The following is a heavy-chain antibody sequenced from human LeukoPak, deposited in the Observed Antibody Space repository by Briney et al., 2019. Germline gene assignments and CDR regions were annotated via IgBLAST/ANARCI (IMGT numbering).Heavy chain of an antibody. CDR3: VRRVPSTPLFDP. D-gene: IGHD2-2*01. Sequence: SQTLSLTCTVSGDSISSGDYYGSWIRQSPGKGLEWIGYISYSGSTYYNPSLKSRITISVDTSENQFSLNLTSVTAADTAVYFCVRRVPSTPLFDPWGQGTLVTVSS. V-gene: IGHV4-30-4*08. CDR1: GDSISSGDYY. J-gene: IGHJ5*02. CDR2: ISYSGST.